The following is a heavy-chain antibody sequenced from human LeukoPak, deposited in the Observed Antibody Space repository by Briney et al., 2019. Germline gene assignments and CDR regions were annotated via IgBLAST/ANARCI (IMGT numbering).Heavy chain of an antibody. J-gene: IGHJ3*02. D-gene: IGHD3-22*01. CDR3: ARDYYDSSGFGAFDI. Sequence: ASVTVSRMASLYTLTAYYMHWVRPAPERGVEWMGWIHPNSGGTNYAKKFQGRVTMTRDTSISTAYMELSRLRSDDTAVYYCARDYYDSSGFGAFDIWGQGTMVTVSS. CDR1: LYTLTAYY. CDR2: IHPNSGGT. V-gene: IGHV1-2*02.